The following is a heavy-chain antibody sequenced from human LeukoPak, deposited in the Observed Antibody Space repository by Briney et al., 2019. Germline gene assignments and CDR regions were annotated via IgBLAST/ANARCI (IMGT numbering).Heavy chain of an antibody. Sequence: SETLSLTCAVSGYSISSGYYWGWLRQPPGEGLEWIGSIYHSGSTYYNPSLKSRVTISVDTSKNQFSLKLSSVTAADTAVYYCARGVLRYFDWLDYWGQGTLVTVSS. D-gene: IGHD3-9*01. CDR2: IYHSGST. CDR3: ARGVLRYFDWLDY. V-gene: IGHV4-38-2*01. J-gene: IGHJ4*02. CDR1: GYSISSGYY.